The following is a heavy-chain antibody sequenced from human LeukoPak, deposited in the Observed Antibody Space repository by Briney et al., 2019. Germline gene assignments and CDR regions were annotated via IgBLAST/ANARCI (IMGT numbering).Heavy chain of an antibody. CDR1: GASISSDSNY. CDR2: IYHTGST. J-gene: IGHJ5*01. D-gene: IGHD3-3*02. Sequence: SETLSLTCTVSGASISSDSNYWAWVRQPLGKGLQWIGSIYHTGSTFYNPSLMSRVSISIDSSKNQFSLKLSSVTVADTALYYCARDISISWFYSWGQGTLVSVSS. CDR3: ARDISISWFYS. V-gene: IGHV4-39*07.